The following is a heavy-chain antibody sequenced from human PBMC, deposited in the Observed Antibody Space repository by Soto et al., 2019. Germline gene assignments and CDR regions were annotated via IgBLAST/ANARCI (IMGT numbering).Heavy chain of an antibody. CDR2: MHYSGST. Sequence: PSETLSLTCTVSGGSISSYYLSWIRQPPGKGLEWIGYMHYSGSTNHNPSLKSRVTISIDTSKNQFSLKLSSVTAADTAVYYCARDYFDSSGHYWYFDLWGRGTLVTVSS. CDR3: ARDYFDSSGHYWYFDL. V-gene: IGHV4-59*01. J-gene: IGHJ2*01. D-gene: IGHD3-22*01. CDR1: GGSISSYY.